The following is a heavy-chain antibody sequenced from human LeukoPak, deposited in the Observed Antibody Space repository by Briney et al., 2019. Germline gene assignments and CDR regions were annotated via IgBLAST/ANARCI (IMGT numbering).Heavy chain of an antibody. V-gene: IGHV1-2*02. Sequence: ASVKVSCKASGYTFTSYGISWVRQAPGQGLEWMGWINPNSGGTNYAQKFQGRVTMTRDTSISTAYMELSRLRSDDTAVYYCARDLDFWSGYYDYWGQGTLVTVSS. D-gene: IGHD3-3*01. CDR1: GYTFTSYG. CDR3: ARDLDFWSGYYDY. CDR2: INPNSGGT. J-gene: IGHJ4*02.